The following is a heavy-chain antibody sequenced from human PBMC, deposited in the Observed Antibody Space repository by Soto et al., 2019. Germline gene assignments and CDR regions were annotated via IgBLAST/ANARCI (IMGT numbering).Heavy chain of an antibody. CDR2: MYNSGST. V-gene: IGHV4-31*03. J-gene: IGHJ4*02. D-gene: IGHD3-16*01. Sequence: QVQLQESGPGLVKPSQTLSLTCTVSGDSISSGGYRWSWIRQHPGEGLEWIGFMYNSGSTSYNPSLKSRATISVDTSTHQFSLNWRSVTAAYTAVYSCARGGDTTKVDFWGQGTLVTVSS. CDR3: ARGGDTTKVDF. CDR1: GDSISSGGYR.